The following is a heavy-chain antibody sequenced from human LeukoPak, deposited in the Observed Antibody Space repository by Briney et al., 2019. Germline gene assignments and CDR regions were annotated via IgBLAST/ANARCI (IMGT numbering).Heavy chain of an antibody. CDR2: IYHSGST. CDR1: GDSISSGYY. D-gene: IGHD2-2*01. CDR3: ARGGSPYQLLNWFDP. J-gene: IGHJ5*02. Sequence: SETLSLTCTVSGDSISSGYYWGWIRQPPGKGLEWIGRIYHSGSTYYNPSLRSRVTISVDTSKNQFSLKLSSVTAADTAVYYCARGGSPYQLLNWFDPWGQGTLVTVSS. V-gene: IGHV4-38-2*02.